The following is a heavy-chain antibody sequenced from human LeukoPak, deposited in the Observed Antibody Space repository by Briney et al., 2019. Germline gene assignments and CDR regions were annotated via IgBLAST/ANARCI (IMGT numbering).Heavy chain of an antibody. Sequence: PGGSLRLSCAASGFTFSTYWMTWVRQAPGKGLEWVANIKGDGSEKYYVDSVKGRFTISRDNATNSLYLQMNSLRAEDTAVYYCTRAHPYYYVSEKLFDYWGQGTLVTVSS. V-gene: IGHV3-7*01. CDR1: GFTFSTYW. CDR2: IKGDGSEK. D-gene: IGHD3-10*01. CDR3: TRAHPYYYVSEKLFDY. J-gene: IGHJ4*02.